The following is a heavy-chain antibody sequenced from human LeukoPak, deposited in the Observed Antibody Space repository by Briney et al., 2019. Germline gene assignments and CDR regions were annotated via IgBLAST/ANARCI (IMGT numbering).Heavy chain of an antibody. CDR3: ARGFVLLVGATRFYYYYMDV. CDR1: GYTFTSYD. J-gene: IGHJ6*03. V-gene: IGHV1-8*01. Sequence: GASVKVSCKASGYTFTSYDINWVRQATGQGLEWMGWMNPNSGNTGYAQKFQGRVTMTRNTSISTAYMELSSLRSEDTAVYYCARGFVLLVGATRFYYYYMDVWGKGTTVTVSS. CDR2: MNPNSGNT. D-gene: IGHD1-26*01.